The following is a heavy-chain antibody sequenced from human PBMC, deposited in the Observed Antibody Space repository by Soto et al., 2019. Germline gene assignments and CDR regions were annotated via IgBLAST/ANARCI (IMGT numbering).Heavy chain of an antibody. D-gene: IGHD3-3*01. V-gene: IGHV3-15*01. CDR1: GSTFSNAW. J-gene: IGHJ4*02. Sequence: EVQLVESGGGLVKPGGSLRLSCAASGSTFSNAWMSWVRQAPGKGLEWVGRIKSKTDGGTTDYAAPVKGRFTISRDDSKNTLYLQMNSLKTEDTAVYYCTTSSDFWSGYSYWGQGTLVTVSS. CDR2: IKSKTDGGTT. CDR3: TTSSDFWSGYSY.